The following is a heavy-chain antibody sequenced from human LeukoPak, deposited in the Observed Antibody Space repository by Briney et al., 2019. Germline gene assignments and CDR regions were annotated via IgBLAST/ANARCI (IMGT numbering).Heavy chain of an antibody. CDR3: ARDVPYYGSGLDWFDP. D-gene: IGHD3-10*01. CDR2: IIPILGIA. V-gene: IGHV1-69*04. Sequence: ASVKVSCKASGGTFSSDTISWLRQAPGQGLEWMGRIIPILGIANYAQKFQGRVTITADKSTSTAYMELSSLRSEDTAVYYCARDVPYYGSGLDWFDPWGQGTLVTVSS. J-gene: IGHJ5*02. CDR1: GGTFSSDT.